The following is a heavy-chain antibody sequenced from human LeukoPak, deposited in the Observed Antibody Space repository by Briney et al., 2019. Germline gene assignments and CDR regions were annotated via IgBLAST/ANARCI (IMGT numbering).Heavy chain of an antibody. D-gene: IGHD2-15*01. CDR1: GGSISSYY. J-gene: IGHJ4*02. CDR2: IYYSGST. Sequence: PSETLSLTCTVSGGSISSYYWSWIRQPPGKGLEWIGYIYYSGSTNYNPSLKSRVTISVDTSKNQFSLKLSSVTAADTAVYYCARAPYCSGGSCRHTYFDYWGQGTLVTVSS. V-gene: IGHV4-59*01. CDR3: ARAPYCSGGSCRHTYFDY.